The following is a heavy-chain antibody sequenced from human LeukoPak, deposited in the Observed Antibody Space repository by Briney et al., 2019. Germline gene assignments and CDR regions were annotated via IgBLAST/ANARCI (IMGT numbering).Heavy chain of an antibody. J-gene: IGHJ4*02. V-gene: IGHV3-21*04. Sequence: GGSLRLSCAASGFTFSDYSMNWVRQAPGKGLEGVSSISGRSSFIYYADSVKGRFTISRDNAKNSLYLQMNSLRAEDTALYYCAKEVDTAMVTPFDYWGQGTLVTVSS. CDR3: AKEVDTAMVTPFDY. D-gene: IGHD5-18*01. CDR1: GFTFSDYS. CDR2: ISGRSSFI.